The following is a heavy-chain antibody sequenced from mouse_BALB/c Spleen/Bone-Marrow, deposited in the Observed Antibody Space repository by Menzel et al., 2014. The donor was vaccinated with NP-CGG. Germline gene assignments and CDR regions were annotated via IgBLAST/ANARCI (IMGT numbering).Heavy chain of an antibody. CDR2: VLPGSGST. V-gene: IGHV1-9*01. D-gene: IGHD3-1*01. J-gene: IGHJ4*01. Sequence: VQLVESGAELMKPGASVKISCKGTGYTFSTYWIEWVKQRPGHGLEWIGEVLPGSGSTNYNEKFKGKATFTADTSSNTAYIQRSSLTSEDSAVYYCARWGSSRAMDYWGQGTSVTVSS. CDR3: ARWGSSRAMDY. CDR1: GYTFSTYW.